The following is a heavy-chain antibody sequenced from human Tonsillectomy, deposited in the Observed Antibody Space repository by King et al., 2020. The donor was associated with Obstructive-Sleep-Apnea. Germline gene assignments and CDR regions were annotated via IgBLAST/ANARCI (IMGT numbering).Heavy chain of an antibody. J-gene: IGHJ6*02. V-gene: IGHV3-73*01. Sequence: VQLVESGGGLVQPGGSLRLSCAASGFTFSASAMHWDRQASGKGLEWVGRIRTTSNSYATSYGASVKGRFTISRDDSKNTAYLQMTSLKTEDTAVYYCTRHKWGHDFWLSYGLDVWGQGTTVTVSS. D-gene: IGHD3-3*01. CDR1: GFTFSASA. CDR3: TRHKWGHDFWLSYGLDV. CDR2: IRTTSNSYAT.